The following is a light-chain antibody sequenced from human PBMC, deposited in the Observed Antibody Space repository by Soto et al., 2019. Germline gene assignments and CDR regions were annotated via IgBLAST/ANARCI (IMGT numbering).Light chain of an antibody. Sequence: EIVMKQSPATLTVSPGERATLSCRASQSAGTNLAWYQQKPGQAPRLLIHGAFTRATGIPARFSGSGSGTDFTLTISSLQPEDFATYYCQHSYGTPAFGQGTRLEIK. V-gene: IGKV3-15*01. CDR1: QSAGTN. CDR2: GAF. CDR3: QHSYGTPA. J-gene: IGKJ5*01.